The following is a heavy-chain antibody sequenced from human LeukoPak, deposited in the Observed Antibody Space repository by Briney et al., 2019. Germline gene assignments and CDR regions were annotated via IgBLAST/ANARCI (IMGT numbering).Heavy chain of an antibody. CDR3: ARTYSGHGLGGDWFDP. V-gene: IGHV1-18*04. CDR1: GYTFTNYY. D-gene: IGHD5-12*01. J-gene: IGHJ5*02. CDR2: ISAYNGNT. Sequence: ASVKVSCKASGYTFTNYYIHWVRQAPGQGLEWMGWISAYNGNTNYAQKLQGRVTMTTDTSTSTAYMELRSLRSDDTAVYYCARTYSGHGLGGDWFDPWGQGTLVTVSS.